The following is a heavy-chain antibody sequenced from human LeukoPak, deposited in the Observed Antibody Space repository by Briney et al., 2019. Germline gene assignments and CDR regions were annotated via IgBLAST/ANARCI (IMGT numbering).Heavy chain of an antibody. J-gene: IGHJ4*02. Sequence: GGSLRLSCAASGFTFCSYWVHWVRQAPGKGLVWVSRINSDGSSTSYADSVKGRFTISRDNAKNTLYLQMNSLRAEDTAVYYCANDLLGYCSGGSCENPGYWGQGTLVTVSS. CDR2: INSDGSST. CDR3: ANDLLGYCSGGSCENPGY. D-gene: IGHD2-15*01. V-gene: IGHV3-74*01. CDR1: GFTFCSYW.